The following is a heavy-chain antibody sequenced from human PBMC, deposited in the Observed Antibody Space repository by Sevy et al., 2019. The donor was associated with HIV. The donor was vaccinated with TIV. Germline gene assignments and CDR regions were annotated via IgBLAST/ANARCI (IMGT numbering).Heavy chain of an antibody. Sequence: GGSLRLSCAASGFTFSNYGMQWVRQAPGKGLEWVATISFDATNKHYPDSVKGRFTISRDNFQNSLFLQMDSLRPEDTAVYYCALERLSSDVAEYFQNWGQGTLVTVSS. CDR1: GFTFSNYG. J-gene: IGHJ1*01. CDR3: ALERLSSDVAEYFQN. V-gene: IGHV3-30*03. D-gene: IGHD1-1*01. CDR2: ISFDATNK.